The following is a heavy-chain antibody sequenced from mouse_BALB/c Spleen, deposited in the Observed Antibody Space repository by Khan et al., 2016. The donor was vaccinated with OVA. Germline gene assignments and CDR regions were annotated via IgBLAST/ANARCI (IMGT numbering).Heavy chain of an antibody. Sequence: EVQLVESGPGLVKPSQSLSLTCPVTGYSITSDYAWNWIRQFPGNKLEWIGYLSYSGSTTYNPSLKSRISITRDTSKNQFFLQLNSVTTEDTATYYCARWFTYWGQGTLVTVSA. CDR1: GYSITSDYA. CDR3: ARWFTY. J-gene: IGHJ3*01. CDR2: LSYSGST. V-gene: IGHV3-2*02.